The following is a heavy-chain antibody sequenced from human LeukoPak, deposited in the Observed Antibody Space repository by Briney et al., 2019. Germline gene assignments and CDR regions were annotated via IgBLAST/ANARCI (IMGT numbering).Heavy chain of an antibody. Sequence: ASVKVSCKASGYTFTGYYMHWVRQAPGQGLEWMGWINPNSGGTNYAQKFQGRVTMTRDTSISTAYMELSRLRSDDTAVYYCARAGTTVTILFDYRGQGTLVTVSS. V-gene: IGHV1-2*02. CDR1: GYTFTGYY. D-gene: IGHD4-17*01. CDR3: ARAGTTVTILFDY. CDR2: INPNSGGT. J-gene: IGHJ4*02.